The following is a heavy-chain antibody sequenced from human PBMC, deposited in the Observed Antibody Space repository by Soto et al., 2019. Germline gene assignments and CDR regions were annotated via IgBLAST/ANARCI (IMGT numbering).Heavy chain of an antibody. J-gene: IGHJ1*01. CDR3: AREGDGSSWLH. Sequence: QVQLQESGPGLVKSSETLSLTCTVSGGSISSYYWSWIRQPPGKGLGWIGYIYYSGSTNYNPSLKSRVTISVDTSKNQFSLKLSSVTAADTAVYYCAREGDGSSWLHWGQGTLVTVSS. CDR1: GGSISSYY. V-gene: IGHV4-59*01. CDR2: IYYSGST. D-gene: IGHD6-13*01.